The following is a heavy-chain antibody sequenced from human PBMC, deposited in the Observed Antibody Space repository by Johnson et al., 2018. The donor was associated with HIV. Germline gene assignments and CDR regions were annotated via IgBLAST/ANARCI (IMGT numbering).Heavy chain of an antibody. CDR1: GFTFSFNG. J-gene: IGHJ3*02. D-gene: IGHD6-19*01. V-gene: IGHV3-30*18. CDR2: ISYAGSNK. Sequence: QVHLVESGGRVVQPGRSLRLSCAASGFTFSFNGMHWVRQPPGKGLEWVAVISYAGSNKYYVDSVKGRFTISRDNSKNTLYLQMNSLRAEDTAVYYCAKSAHLRSGWEAMGAFDIWGQGTMVTVSS. CDR3: AKSAHLRSGWEAMGAFDI.